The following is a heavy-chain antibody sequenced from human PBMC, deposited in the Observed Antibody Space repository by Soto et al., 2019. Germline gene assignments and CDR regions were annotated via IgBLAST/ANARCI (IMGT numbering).Heavy chain of an antibody. J-gene: IGHJ4*02. CDR3: ARQYCSGGSCYTLDY. Sequence: GASVKVCCKASGYTFTSYFMHWVRQDPGQGLEWMGIINPSGGSTSYAQKFQGRVTMTRDTPTSTVYMELSSLRSEDTAVYYCARQYCSGGSCYTLDYWGQGTLVTVSS. CDR1: GYTFTSYF. V-gene: IGHV1-46*01. D-gene: IGHD2-15*01. CDR2: INPSGGST.